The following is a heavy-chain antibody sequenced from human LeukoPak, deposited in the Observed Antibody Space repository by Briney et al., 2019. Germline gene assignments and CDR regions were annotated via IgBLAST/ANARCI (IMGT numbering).Heavy chain of an antibody. D-gene: IGHD3-10*01. J-gene: IGHJ5*02. CDR3: VRDGEGVAISVNYWFAP. V-gene: IGHV1-8*01. CDR2: MNPINGNT. CDR1: GFTFTNYD. Sequence: GASVTVSCKATGFTFTNYDINWVRQATGQGLEWMGWMNPINGNTGYAQKFQGRATMTRGTSISTAYMELRSLTSEDTAVYYCVRDGEGVAISVNYWFAPWGQGTLVTVSS.